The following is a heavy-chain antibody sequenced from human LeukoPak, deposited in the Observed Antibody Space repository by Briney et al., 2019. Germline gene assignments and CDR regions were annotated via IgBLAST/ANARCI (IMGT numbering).Heavy chain of an antibody. D-gene: IGHD4-17*01. Sequence: GRSLRLSCAASGFTFSSYGMHWVRQAPGKGLEWVAVISYDGSNKYYADSVKGRFTISRDNSKNTLYLQMNSLRAEDTAVYYCAKDMWPSTVTRNCGMDVWGQGTTVTVSS. CDR1: GFTFSSYG. CDR2: ISYDGSNK. J-gene: IGHJ6*02. V-gene: IGHV3-30*18. CDR3: AKDMWPSTVTRNCGMDV.